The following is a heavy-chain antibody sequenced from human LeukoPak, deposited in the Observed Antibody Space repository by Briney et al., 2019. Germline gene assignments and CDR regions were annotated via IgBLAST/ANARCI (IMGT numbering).Heavy chain of an antibody. V-gene: IGHV3-23*01. Sequence: GGSLRLSCAASGFTFSSYAMSWVRQAPGKGLEWVSGISGSGGSTYYTDSVKGRFTISRDNSKNTLYLQMNSLRAEDTAVYYCARITIFPPVYYYYGMDVWGQGTTVTVSS. CDR1: GFTFSSYA. D-gene: IGHD3-9*01. CDR2: ISGSGGST. J-gene: IGHJ6*02. CDR3: ARITIFPPVYYYYGMDV.